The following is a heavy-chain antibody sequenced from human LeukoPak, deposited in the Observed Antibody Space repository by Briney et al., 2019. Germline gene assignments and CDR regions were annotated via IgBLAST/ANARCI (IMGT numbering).Heavy chain of an antibody. CDR3: ATTRVGYCSGGSCGPSDY. CDR2: ISYDGSNK. Sequence: GGSLRLSCAASGFTFSRYGMHWVRQAPGKELEWVAVISYDGSNKYYADSVKGRFTISRDNSKNTLYLQMNSLRAEDTAVYYCATTRVGYCSGGSCGPSDYWGQGTLVTVSS. CDR1: GFTFSRYG. D-gene: IGHD2-15*01. V-gene: IGHV3-30*03. J-gene: IGHJ4*02.